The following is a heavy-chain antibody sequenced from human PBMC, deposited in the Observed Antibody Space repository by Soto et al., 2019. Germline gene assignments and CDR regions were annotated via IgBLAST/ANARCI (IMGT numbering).Heavy chain of an antibody. Sequence: EVQLVESGGGLVQPGESLRLSCAASGFTLSSYWMHWVRQAPGKGLVWISRINIDGSSTSYADSVKGRFTISRDNAKNTLYLQVNSLRAEDTAVYYCARSREGYNFVGDCWGQGTLVTVSS. CDR1: GFTLSSYW. J-gene: IGHJ4*02. D-gene: IGHD5-12*01. CDR3: ARSREGYNFVGDC. V-gene: IGHV3-74*01. CDR2: INIDGSST.